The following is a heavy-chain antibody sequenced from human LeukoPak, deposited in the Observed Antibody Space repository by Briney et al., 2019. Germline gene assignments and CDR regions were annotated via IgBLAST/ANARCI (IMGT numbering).Heavy chain of an antibody. CDR2: ISGSGGST. D-gene: IGHD5-12*01. CDR3: AKGGIYGYYFDY. V-gene: IGHV3-23*01. Sequence: PGGSLRLSCAASGFTFSSYAMSWVRQAPGKGLEWVSAISGSGGSTYYADSVKGRFTTSRDNSKNTLYLQMNSLRAEDTAVYYCAKGGIYGYYFDYWGQGTLVTVSS. CDR1: GFTFSSYA. J-gene: IGHJ4*02.